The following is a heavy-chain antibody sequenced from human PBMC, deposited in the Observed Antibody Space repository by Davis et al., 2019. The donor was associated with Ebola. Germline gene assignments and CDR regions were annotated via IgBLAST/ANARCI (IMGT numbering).Heavy chain of an antibody. J-gene: IGHJ5*02. CDR1: GGTFSSYA. Sequence: SVKVSCKASGGTFSSYAISWVRQAPGQGLEWMGGIIPIFGTANYAQKFQGRVTITADESTSTAYMELRSLRSDDTAVYYCARDYRVATNWFDPWGQGTLVTVSS. CDR2: IIPIFGTA. CDR3: ARDYRVATNWFDP. D-gene: IGHD5-12*01. V-gene: IGHV1-69*13.